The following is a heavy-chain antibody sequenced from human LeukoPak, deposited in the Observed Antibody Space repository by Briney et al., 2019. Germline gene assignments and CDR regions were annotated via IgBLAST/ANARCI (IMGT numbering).Heavy chain of an antibody. V-gene: IGHV3-66*01. Sequence: GGSLRLSCAASGFTVSSNYMSWVRQAPGKGLEWVSVIYSGGSTYYADSVKGRFTISRDNSKNTLYLQMNSLRAEDTAVYYCARDSRTYYYGSGSSVKTLTDAFDIWGQGTMVTVSS. CDR3: ARDSRTYYYGSGSSVKTLTDAFDI. J-gene: IGHJ3*02. CDR1: GFTVSSNY. CDR2: IYSGGST. D-gene: IGHD3-10*01.